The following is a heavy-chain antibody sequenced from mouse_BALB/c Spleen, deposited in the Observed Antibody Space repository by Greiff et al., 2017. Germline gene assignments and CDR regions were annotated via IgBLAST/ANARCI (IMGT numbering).Heavy chain of an antibody. CDR3: ARSPQLALDY. CDR1: GFTFSSFG. CDR2: ISSGSSTI. D-gene: IGHD4-1*02. V-gene: IGHV5-17*02. Sequence: EVQLVESGGGLVQPGGSRKLSCAASGFTFSSFGMHWVRQAPEKGLEWVAYISSGSSTIYYADTVKGRFTISRDNPKNTLFLQMTSLRSEDTAMYYCARSPQLALDYWGQGTTLTVSS. J-gene: IGHJ2*01.